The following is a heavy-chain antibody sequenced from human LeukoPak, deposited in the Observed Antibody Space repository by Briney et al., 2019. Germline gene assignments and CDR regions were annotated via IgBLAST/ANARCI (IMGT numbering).Heavy chain of an antibody. CDR2: FDPEDAET. Sequence: ASVKVSCKVSGYTLTELSMHWVRQGPGKGLEWMGGFDPEDAETIYAQKFQGRVTLTEDTSTDTAYMELSSLRSEDTAVYYCAIEGSKSRYFDWLQTWGQGTLVTVSS. D-gene: IGHD3-9*01. CDR3: AIEGSKSRYFDWLQT. V-gene: IGHV1-24*01. J-gene: IGHJ5*02. CDR1: GYTLTELS.